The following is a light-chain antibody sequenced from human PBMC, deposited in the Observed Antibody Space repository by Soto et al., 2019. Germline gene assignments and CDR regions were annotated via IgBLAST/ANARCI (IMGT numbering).Light chain of an antibody. J-gene: IGLJ3*02. CDR2: SYN. V-gene: IGLV1-44*01. CDR3: ATWDDSLSGWV. Sequence: QSVLTQPPSASGTPGQRVTISCSGSSSNIGSNTVNWYQHLPGTTPKLLVFSYNQRPSGVPDRFSGSKSGSSASLAISGLRSEDEADYYCATWDDSLSGWVFGGGTKVTVL. CDR1: SSNIGSNT.